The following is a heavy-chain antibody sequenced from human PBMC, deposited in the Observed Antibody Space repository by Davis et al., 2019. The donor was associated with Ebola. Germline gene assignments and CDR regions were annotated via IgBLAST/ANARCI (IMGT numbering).Heavy chain of an antibody. V-gene: IGHV3-23*01. CDR1: GFTFSSYA. CDR3: AREMATTNDAFDV. D-gene: IGHD5-24*01. Sequence: GESLKISCAASGFTFSSYAMSWVRQAPGKGLEWVSAISGSGGSTYYADSVKGRFTISRDNSKNTLYLQMNTLTLEDTAVYYCAREMATTNDAFDVWGQGTMVSVSS. J-gene: IGHJ3*01. CDR2: ISGSGGST.